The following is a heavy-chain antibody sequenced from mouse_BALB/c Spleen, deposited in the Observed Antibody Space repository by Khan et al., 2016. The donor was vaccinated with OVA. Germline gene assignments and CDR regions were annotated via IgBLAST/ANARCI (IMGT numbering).Heavy chain of an antibody. V-gene: IGHV2-3*01. J-gene: IGHJ4*01. Sequence: QVQLKHSGPGLVAPSQSLSITCTASGFSLTSYGVSWVRQPPGKGLEWLGVIWRDGSTNYHSALISSLSISNDYSNSQAFLIRNSRPTDDTATYYCAKFTPDYYSMDYWGQGTSVTGSS. CDR3: AKFTPDYYSMDY. D-gene: IGHD1-1*01. CDR2: IWRDGST. CDR1: GFSLTSYG.